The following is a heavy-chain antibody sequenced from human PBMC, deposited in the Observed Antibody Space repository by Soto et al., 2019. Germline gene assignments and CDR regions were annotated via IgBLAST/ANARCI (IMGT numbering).Heavy chain of an antibody. J-gene: IGHJ4*02. CDR3: AKVRVGCSSTSCYGVDY. D-gene: IGHD2-2*01. Sequence: EVQLLESGGGLVQPGGSLRLSCAASGFTFSSYAMSWVRQAPGKGLEWVSAISGGGGRTYYADSVKGRFTISRDNSKNTLYLQMNSLRAEDTAVYYCAKVRVGCSSTSCYGVDYWGQGTLVTVSS. V-gene: IGHV3-23*01. CDR2: ISGGGGRT. CDR1: GFTFSSYA.